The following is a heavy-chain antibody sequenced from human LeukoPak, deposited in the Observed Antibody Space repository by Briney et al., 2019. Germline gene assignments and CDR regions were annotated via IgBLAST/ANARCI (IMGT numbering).Heavy chain of an antibody. CDR1: GFTFSSYS. V-gene: IGHV3-21*01. Sequence: GGSLRLSCAASGFTFSSYSMNWVRQAPGRGLEWVSSISSDSHFIYCADSLKDRLTVSRDNAKNSLYLQMNSLRAEDTAVYYCARDGEDFGVVIGTFDYWGQGTLVTVSS. CDR2: ISSDSHFI. D-gene: IGHD3-3*01. J-gene: IGHJ4*02. CDR3: ARDGEDFGVVIGTFDY.